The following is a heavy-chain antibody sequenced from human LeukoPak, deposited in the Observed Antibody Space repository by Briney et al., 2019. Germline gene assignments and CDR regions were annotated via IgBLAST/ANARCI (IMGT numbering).Heavy chain of an antibody. CDR3: AREPYSSSWEAQVWGNWFDP. CDR2: ISSSSSYI. J-gene: IGHJ5*02. D-gene: IGHD6-13*01. V-gene: IGHV3-21*01. Sequence: GGSLRLSCAASGFTFSSYSMNWVRQAPGKGLEWVSSISSSSSYIYYADSVKGRFTISRDNAKNSLYLQMNSLRAEDTAVYYCAREPYSSSWEAQVWGNWFDPWGQGTLVTVSS. CDR1: GFTFSSYS.